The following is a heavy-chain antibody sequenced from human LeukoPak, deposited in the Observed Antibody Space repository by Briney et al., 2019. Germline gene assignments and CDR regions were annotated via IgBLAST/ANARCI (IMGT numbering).Heavy chain of an antibody. CDR3: TADVI. Sequence: GGSLRLSCAVSGFTFSNAWMNWVRQAPGKGLEWVGRIKSRSDGGASDYAAPVKGRFTISRDDSKNTVFLQMNSLKTEDTAVYYCTADVIRGQGTLVTVSS. CDR2: IKSRSDGGAS. V-gene: IGHV3-15*01. J-gene: IGHJ4*02. CDR1: GFTFSNAW. D-gene: IGHD2-21*01.